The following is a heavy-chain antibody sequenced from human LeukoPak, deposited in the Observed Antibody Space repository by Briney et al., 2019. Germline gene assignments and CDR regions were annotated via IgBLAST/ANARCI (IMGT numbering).Heavy chain of an antibody. J-gene: IGHJ5*02. CDR2: IIPILGIA. Sequence: GASVKVSCKASGGTFSSYAISWVRQAPGQGLEWMGRIIPILGIANYAQKFQGRVTITADKSTSTAYMELSSLRSEDTAVYYCARNAVPAAIDWFDPWGQGALVTVSS. D-gene: IGHD2-2*01. CDR3: ARNAVPAAIDWFDP. V-gene: IGHV1-69*04. CDR1: GGTFSSYA.